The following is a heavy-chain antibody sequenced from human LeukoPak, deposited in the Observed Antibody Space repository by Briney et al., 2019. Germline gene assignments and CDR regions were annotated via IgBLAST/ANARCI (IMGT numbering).Heavy chain of an antibody. CDR3: ARGVATIPFYYFDY. D-gene: IGHD5-12*01. V-gene: IGHV4-59*01. Sequence: PSETLSLTCTVSGGSISSYYWSWIRQPPGKGLEWTGYIYYSGSTNYNPSLKSRVTISVDTSKNQFSLKLSSVTAADTAVYYCARGVATIPFYYFDYWGQGTLLTVSS. J-gene: IGHJ4*02. CDR1: GGSISSYY. CDR2: IYYSGST.